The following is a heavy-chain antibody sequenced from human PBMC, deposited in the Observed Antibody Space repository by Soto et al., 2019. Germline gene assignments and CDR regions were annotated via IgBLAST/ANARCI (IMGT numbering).Heavy chain of an antibody. D-gene: IGHD1-26*01. Sequence: GGSLRLSCAASGFTFDDYTMHWVRQAPGKGLEWVSGISWNSGSIGYADSVKGRFTISRDNAKNSLYLQMNSLRAEDTALYYCAKTSYRGSYAAYYWSFVLWGRGPLVTVSS. J-gene: IGHJ2*01. CDR3: AKTSYRGSYAAYYWSFVL. V-gene: IGHV3-9*01. CDR2: ISWNSGSI. CDR1: GFTFDDYT.